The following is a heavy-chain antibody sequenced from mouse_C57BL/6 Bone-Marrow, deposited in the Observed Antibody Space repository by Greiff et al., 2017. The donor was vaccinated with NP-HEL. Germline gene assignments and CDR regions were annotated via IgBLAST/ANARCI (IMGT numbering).Heavy chain of an antibody. V-gene: IGHV1-63*01. CDR2: IYPGGGYT. D-gene: IGHD1-1*01. Sequence: LQESGAELVRPGTSVKMSCKASGYTFTNYWIGWAKQRPGHGLEWIGDIYPGGGYTNYNEKFKGKATLTADKSSSTAYMQFSSLTSEDSAIYYCARIKGSSPFYFDVWGTGTTVTVSS. CDR1: GYTFTNYW. J-gene: IGHJ1*03. CDR3: ARIKGSSPFYFDV.